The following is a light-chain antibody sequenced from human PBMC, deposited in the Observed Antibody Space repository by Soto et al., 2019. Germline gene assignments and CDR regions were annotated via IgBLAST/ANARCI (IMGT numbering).Light chain of an antibody. V-gene: IGLV4-69*01. CDR3: QTWGTGIVV. CDR1: SGHSSYA. CDR2: LNSDGSH. Sequence: QLVLTQSPSASASLGASVKLTCTLSSGHSSYAIAWHQQSPEKGPRYLMKLNSDGSHDKGDGIPDRFSGSSSGAERYLTISSLQSEDEADYYCQTWGTGIVVFGGGTQLTVL. J-gene: IGLJ3*02.